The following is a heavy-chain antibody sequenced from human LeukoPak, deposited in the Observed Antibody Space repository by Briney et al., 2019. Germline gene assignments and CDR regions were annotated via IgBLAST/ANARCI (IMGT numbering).Heavy chain of an antibody. V-gene: IGHV3-7*03. D-gene: IGHD2-15*01. CDR1: GFTFSIYW. Sequence: PGGSLRLSCAASGFTFSIYWMSWVRQAPGKGLEWVANINQDGGEKYYVDSVKGRFTISRDNAKTSLYLQMNSLRAEDTAVYYCARYCSGGSCFDYWGQGTLVTVSS. J-gene: IGHJ4*02. CDR2: INQDGGEK. CDR3: ARYCSGGSCFDY.